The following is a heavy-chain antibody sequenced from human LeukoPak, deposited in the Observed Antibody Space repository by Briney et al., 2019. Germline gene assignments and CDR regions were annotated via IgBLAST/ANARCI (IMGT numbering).Heavy chain of an antibody. V-gene: IGHV4-59*01. J-gene: IGHJ5*02. D-gene: IGHD6-19*01. CDR1: GGSISTYS. Sequence: SETLSLTCTVSGGSISTYSWTWIRQPPGKGLEWVGNIYYSGSTNYNPSLKSRVTISIDTSKDQFSLKVSSVTAADTAVYYCARAHSSGWPHMFDPWGQGTLVTVPS. CDR2: IYYSGST. CDR3: ARAHSSGWPHMFDP.